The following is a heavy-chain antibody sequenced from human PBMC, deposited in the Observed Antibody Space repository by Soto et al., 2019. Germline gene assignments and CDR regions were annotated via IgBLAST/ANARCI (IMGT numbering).Heavy chain of an antibody. J-gene: IGHJ3*02. CDR2: IKPDGSQK. V-gene: IGHV3-7*04. CDR3: ARGDYYDSSGPFSDAFDI. D-gene: IGHD3-22*01. CDR1: GFTFSSYW. Sequence: LRLSCATSGFTFSSYWMSWVRQAPGKGLEWVANIKPDGSQKWYVDSVKGRLTISRDNAKKSLYLQMNSLRAEDTAVYYCARGDYYDSSGPFSDAFDIWGQGTMVTVSS.